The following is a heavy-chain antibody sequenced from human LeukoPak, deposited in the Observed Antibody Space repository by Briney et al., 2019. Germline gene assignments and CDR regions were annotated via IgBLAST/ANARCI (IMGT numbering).Heavy chain of an antibody. CDR1: GGSISSYY. Sequence: SETLSLTCTVSGGSISSYYWSWIRRPPGKGLEWIGYIYNSGSTNYNPSLKSRVTISVDTSKNQYSLKMSSVTAADTAVYYCARDSGGPHSGFEIWGQGTTVSVSS. J-gene: IGHJ6*02. D-gene: IGHD3-22*01. V-gene: IGHV4-59*01. CDR2: IYNSGST. CDR3: ARDSGGPHSGFEI.